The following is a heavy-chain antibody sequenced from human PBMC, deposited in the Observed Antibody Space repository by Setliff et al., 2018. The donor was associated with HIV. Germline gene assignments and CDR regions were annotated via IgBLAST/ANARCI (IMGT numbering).Heavy chain of an antibody. CDR2: ISAYNGNT. J-gene: IGHJ4*02. D-gene: IGHD3-9*01. Sequence: ASVKVSCKASGYTFTSYGISWVRQAPGQGLEWMGWISAYNGNTNYAQKLQGRVTMTTDTSTSTAYMELSSLRSDDTALYFCARGAEDLAINPPSFDYYFDYWGQGTPVTVSS. V-gene: IGHV1-18*01. CDR1: GYTFTSYG. CDR3: ARGAEDLAINPPSFDYYFDY.